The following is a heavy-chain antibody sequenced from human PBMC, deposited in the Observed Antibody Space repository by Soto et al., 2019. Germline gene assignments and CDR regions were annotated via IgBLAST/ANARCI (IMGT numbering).Heavy chain of an antibody. CDR3: AKDLTGQMAYYYYYGMDV. V-gene: IGHV3-30*18. CDR2: VSFDGSNN. Sequence: QVQLVESGGGVVQPGRSLILSCAASQFTFSSYAMHWVRQAPGKGLEWVAVVSFDGSNNYYSESVKGRFTVSRDNSKKTLYLQMNSLRAEDTAVYYCAKDLTGQMAYYYYYGMDVW. J-gene: IGHJ6*01. CDR1: QFTFSSYA.